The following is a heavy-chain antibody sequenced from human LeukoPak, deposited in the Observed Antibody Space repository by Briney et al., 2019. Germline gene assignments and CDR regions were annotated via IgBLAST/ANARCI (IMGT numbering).Heavy chain of an antibody. V-gene: IGHV4-59*01. CDR3: ARYCSSTSCSKYYHYGMDV. J-gene: IGHJ6*02. CDR2: IYYSGST. CDR1: GGSISSYY. D-gene: IGHD2-2*01. Sequence: SETLSLTCTVSGGSISSYYWSWIRQPPGKGLEWIGYIYYSGSTNYNPSLKSRVTISVDTSKNQFSLKLSSVTAADTAVYYCARYCSSTSCSKYYHYGMDVWGQGTTVTVSS.